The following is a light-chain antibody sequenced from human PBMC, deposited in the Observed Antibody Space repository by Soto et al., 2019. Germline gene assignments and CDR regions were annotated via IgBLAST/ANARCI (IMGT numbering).Light chain of an antibody. V-gene: IGKV1-5*03. CDR3: QQSYRAVT. CDR2: KAS. CDR1: QSISNL. Sequence: DIQMTQSPSTLSASVGDTISITCRASQSISNLLAWFQQKPGKAPEILIYKASSLESGVPSRFSGSGSGTEFTLTISSLQPEDFATYYCQQSYRAVTFGQGTRLEIK. J-gene: IGKJ5*01.